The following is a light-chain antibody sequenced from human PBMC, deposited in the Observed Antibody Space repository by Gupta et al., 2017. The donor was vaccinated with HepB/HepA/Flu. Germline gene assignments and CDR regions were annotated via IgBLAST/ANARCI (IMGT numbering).Light chain of an antibody. V-gene: IGKV3-15*01. CDR2: DSS. J-gene: IGKJ1*01. CDR3: QQYLNWPPWT. CDR1: QSVTNN. Sequence: EIVMTQSPATLSVSPGERATLSCRASQSVTNNLAWFQQKPGQAPRLLIYDSSTRATGIPARFSGSGSGTEFTLTISSLQSEDFAVYFCQQYLNWPPWTFGQGTKVEIK.